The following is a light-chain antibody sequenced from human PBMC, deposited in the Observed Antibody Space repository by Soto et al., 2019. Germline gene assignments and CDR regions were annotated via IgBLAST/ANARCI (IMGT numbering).Light chain of an antibody. J-gene: IGKJ1*01. CDR1: QGVSSN. Sequence: DILMTQSPATLSVSPGERATISCRASQGVSSNLAWYQQKPGQAPRLLIYGASTRATGIPARFSGSGSGTEFTLTISSLQSEDFAVYYCQHYNNWPRTFGQGTKVEIK. CDR2: GAS. CDR3: QHYNNWPRT. V-gene: IGKV3-15*01.